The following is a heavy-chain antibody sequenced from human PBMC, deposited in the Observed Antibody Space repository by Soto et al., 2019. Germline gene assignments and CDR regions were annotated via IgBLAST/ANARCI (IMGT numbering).Heavy chain of an antibody. D-gene: IGHD4-4*01. Sequence: LLLESGGGLAQPGGPLRLSCAASGFTFTDFAMSWVRQAPGKGLEWVSSIGGDGAAKFYAESVKGRFTISRDNSRNTLFLQMTSLRAEDTAIYYCAKDRMDNNSVWDPFDIWGRGTMVTVSS. CDR1: GFTFTDFA. J-gene: IGHJ3*02. CDR2: IGGDGAAK. V-gene: IGHV3-23*01. CDR3: AKDRMDNNSVWDPFDI.